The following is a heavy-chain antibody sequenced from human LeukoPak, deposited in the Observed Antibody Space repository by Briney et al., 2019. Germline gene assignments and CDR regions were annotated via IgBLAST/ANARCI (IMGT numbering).Heavy chain of an antibody. Sequence: GGSLRLSCAASGFTFSSYSMTWVRQAPGKGLEWVSSISSSSSYIYYADSVKGRFTISRDNAKNSLYLQMNSLRAEDTAVYYCARLAAAGYYFDYWGQGTLVTVSS. CDR1: GFTFSSYS. CDR3: ARLAAAGYYFDY. CDR2: ISSSSSYI. D-gene: IGHD6-13*01. J-gene: IGHJ4*02. V-gene: IGHV3-21*01.